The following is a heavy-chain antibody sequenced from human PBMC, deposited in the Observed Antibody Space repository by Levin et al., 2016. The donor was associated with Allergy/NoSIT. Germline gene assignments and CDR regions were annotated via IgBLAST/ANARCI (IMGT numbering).Heavy chain of an antibody. CDR3: ARENQQTRYLKAHYYYMDV. CDR2: ISSSSSYI. V-gene: IGHV3-21*01. J-gene: IGHJ6*03. Sequence: GESLKISCAASGFTFSSYAMSWVRQAPGKGLEWVSSISSSSSYIYYADSVKGRFTISRDNAKNSLYLQMNSLRAEDTAVYYCARENQQTRYLKAHYYYMDVWGKGTTVTVSS. D-gene: IGHD1-1*01. CDR1: GFTFSSYA.